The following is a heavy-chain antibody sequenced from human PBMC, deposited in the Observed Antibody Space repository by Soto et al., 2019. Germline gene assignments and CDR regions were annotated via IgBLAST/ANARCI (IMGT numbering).Heavy chain of an antibody. Sequence: GGSLRLSCAASGFTFSSYAMSWVCQAPGKGLEWVSAISGSGGSTYYADSVKGRFTISRDNSKNTLYLQMNSLRAEDTAVYYCAKDYYGGDYADYYYYGMDVWGQGTTVTVSS. J-gene: IGHJ6*02. CDR1: GFTFSSYA. D-gene: IGHD4-17*01. CDR2: ISGSGGST. V-gene: IGHV3-23*01. CDR3: AKDYYGGDYADYYYYGMDV.